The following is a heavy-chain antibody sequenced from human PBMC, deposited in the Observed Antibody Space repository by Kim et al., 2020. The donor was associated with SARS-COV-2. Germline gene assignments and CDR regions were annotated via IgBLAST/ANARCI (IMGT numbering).Heavy chain of an antibody. Sequence: GGSLRLSCAASGFTFDDYAMHWVRQAPGKGLEWVSGISWNSGSIGYADSVKGRFTISRDNAKNSLYLQMNSLRAEDTALYYCEKGGTDYYYGMDVWGQGTTVTVSS. D-gene: IGHD2-15*01. CDR1: GFTFDDYA. J-gene: IGHJ6*02. V-gene: IGHV3-9*01. CDR2: ISWNSGSI. CDR3: EKGGTDYYYGMDV.